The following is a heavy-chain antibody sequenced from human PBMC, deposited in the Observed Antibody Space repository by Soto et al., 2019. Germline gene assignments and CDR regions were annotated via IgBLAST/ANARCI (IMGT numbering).Heavy chain of an antibody. J-gene: IGHJ3*02. CDR2: IWYDGSNK. D-gene: IGHD2-2*01. Sequence: GGSLRLSCAASGFTFSSYGMHWVRQAPGKGLEWVAVIWYDGSNKYYADSVKGRFTISRDNSKNTLYLQMNSLRAEDTAVYYCARDPHALDAFDIRGQGTLVTVSS. CDR1: GFTFSSYG. V-gene: IGHV3-33*01. CDR3: ARDPHALDAFDI.